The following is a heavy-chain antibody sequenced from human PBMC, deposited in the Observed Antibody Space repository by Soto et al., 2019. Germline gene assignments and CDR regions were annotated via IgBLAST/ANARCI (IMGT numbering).Heavy chain of an antibody. CDR2: IHHSGST. CDR3: ARGHLSGYCSSSSCYTDAYYYGMDV. CDR1: GGSFSGYY. J-gene: IGHJ6*02. Sequence: SETLSLTCAVYGGSFSGYYWTWIRQPPGKGLEWIGEIHHSGSTNYTPSLKSRVTISVDTSKNQFSLKLSSVTAADTAVYYCARGHLSGYCSSSSCYTDAYYYGMDVWSQGTTVTVSS. D-gene: IGHD2-2*03. V-gene: IGHV4-34*01.